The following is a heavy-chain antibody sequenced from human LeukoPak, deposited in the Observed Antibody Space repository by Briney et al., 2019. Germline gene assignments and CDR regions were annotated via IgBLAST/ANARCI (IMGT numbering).Heavy chain of an antibody. CDR3: ARRGTYQNWFDP. J-gene: IGHJ5*02. D-gene: IGHD3-16*01. Sequence: GGSLRLSCAASGFTFSTYWMNWVRQAPGKGLEWVATIKDDGSEKYYVDSVSGRFTISRDNAKNSLYLQMNSLRAEDTAVYYCARRGTYQNWFDPWGQGTLVTVSS. V-gene: IGHV3-7*01. CDR2: IKDDGSEK. CDR1: GFTFSTYW.